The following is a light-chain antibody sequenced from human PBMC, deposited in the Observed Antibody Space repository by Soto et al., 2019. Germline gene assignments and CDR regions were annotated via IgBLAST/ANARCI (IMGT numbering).Light chain of an antibody. CDR1: QNVRSN. Sequence: EIVLTQSPGTLSLSPGERATLSCRASQNVRSNLAWYQQKPGQAPRLLIYGASSRATGIPDRFSGSGSGTDFTLTISRLEPEDFAVYYCQQYGSSLLTFGGGTKVDIK. J-gene: IGKJ4*01. CDR2: GAS. V-gene: IGKV3-20*01. CDR3: QQYGSSLLT.